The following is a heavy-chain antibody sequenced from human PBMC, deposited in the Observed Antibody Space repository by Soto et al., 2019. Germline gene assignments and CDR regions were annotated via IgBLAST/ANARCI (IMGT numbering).Heavy chain of an antibody. D-gene: IGHD2-15*01. Sequence: QVQLVQSGAEVQKPGSSVKVSCKASGGTFSSYTISWVRQAPGQGLEWMGRIIPILGIANYAQKFQGRVTITADKSTSTAYMELSSLRSEDTAVYYCARGGSIYCSGGSCYSPRLDYFDYWGQGTLVTVSS. CDR1: GGTFSSYT. V-gene: IGHV1-69*02. J-gene: IGHJ4*02. CDR3: ARGGSIYCSGGSCYSPRLDYFDY. CDR2: IIPILGIA.